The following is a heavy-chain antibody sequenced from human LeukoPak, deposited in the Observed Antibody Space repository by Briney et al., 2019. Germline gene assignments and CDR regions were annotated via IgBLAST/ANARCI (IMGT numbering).Heavy chain of an antibody. CDR1: GFNFNNYW. J-gene: IGHJ3*01. V-gene: IGHV5-51*01. D-gene: IGHD2-2*02. Sequence: GESLKISCEAPGFNFNNYWVGWVRQMPGKGLEWMGVIYPGDYDTRYSPPFQAHVTIPVEKSISTAYLQWRSLRASDTAMYFCAGHSFDTVDAFDVWGQGTIVTVSA. CDR2: IYPGDYDT. CDR3: AGHSFDTVDAFDV.